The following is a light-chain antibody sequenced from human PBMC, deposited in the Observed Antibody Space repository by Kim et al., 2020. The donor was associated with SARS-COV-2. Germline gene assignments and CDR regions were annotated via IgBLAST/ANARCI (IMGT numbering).Light chain of an antibody. Sequence: GQSITISCTGTVSYVGTYTYVSWYQQHPDKAPKLLIYDVTTRPSGVSYRFSGSKSGNTASLTISGLQAEDEADYYCSSYTSSRTVVFGGGTQLTVL. CDR1: VSYVGTYTY. J-gene: IGLJ3*02. CDR3: SSYTSSRTVV. CDR2: DVT. V-gene: IGLV2-14*03.